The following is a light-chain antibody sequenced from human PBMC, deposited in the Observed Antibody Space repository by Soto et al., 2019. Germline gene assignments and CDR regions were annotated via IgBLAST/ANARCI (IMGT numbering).Light chain of an antibody. CDR2: GAS. V-gene: IGKV3-20*01. CDR3: QKYGSSPRS. J-gene: IGKJ1*01. Sequence: EIVLTQSPGTLSMSPGERATLSCRASQSISSNYLAWYQQKPGQAPRLLIYGASSRATGIPDRFSGSGSRTDFTLTISKLEEEDFAVYYCQKYGSSPRSFGQGTNVE. CDR1: QSISSNY.